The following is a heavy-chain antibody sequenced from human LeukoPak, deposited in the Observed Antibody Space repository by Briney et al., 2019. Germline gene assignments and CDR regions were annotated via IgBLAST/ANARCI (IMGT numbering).Heavy chain of an antibody. CDR3: AKLLGRSYYYYYYMDV. CDR2: ISGSGGST. CDR1: GFTLSSYG. V-gene: IGHV3-23*01. Sequence: RGGSLRLSCAASGFTLSSYGMSWVRQPPGKGLEWVSAISGSGGSTYYADSVKGRFTISRDNPKNTLYLQMNSLRAEDTAVYYCAKLLGRSYYYYYYMDVWGKGTTVTISS. D-gene: IGHD1-26*01. J-gene: IGHJ6*03.